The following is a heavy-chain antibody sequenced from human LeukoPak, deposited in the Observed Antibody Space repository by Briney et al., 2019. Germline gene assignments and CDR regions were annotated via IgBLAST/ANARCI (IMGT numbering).Heavy chain of an antibody. D-gene: IGHD3-22*01. CDR1: GFRFDDYG. Sequence: GSLRLSCVASGFRFDDYGMSWVRQAPGKGLEWVSGINWNGGSTGYADSVKGRFTISRDNSKNTLYLQMNSLRAEDTAVYYCAKDQAPYYYDSSGYWDYWGQGTLVTVSS. CDR2: INWNGGST. V-gene: IGHV3-20*04. J-gene: IGHJ4*02. CDR3: AKDQAPYYYDSSGYWDY.